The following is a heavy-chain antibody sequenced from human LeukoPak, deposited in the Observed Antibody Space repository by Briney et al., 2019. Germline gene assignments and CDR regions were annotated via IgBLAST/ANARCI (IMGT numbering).Heavy chain of an antibody. V-gene: IGHV5-51*01. CDR1: GYRLTNNW. CDR3: ARVVSGNYFDY. Sequence: HGESLKISCKISGYRLTNNWIGWVRQVPGKGLEWMGLIYPGDSDTRYSPSFQGQVTISADKSISTAYLQWSSLKASDTAMYYCARVVSGNYFDYWGQGTLVTVSS. CDR2: IYPGDSDT. J-gene: IGHJ4*02.